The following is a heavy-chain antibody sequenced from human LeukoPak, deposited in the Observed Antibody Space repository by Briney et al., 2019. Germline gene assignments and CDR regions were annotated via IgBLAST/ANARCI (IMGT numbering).Heavy chain of an antibody. CDR3: ARDRDE. J-gene: IGHJ4*02. V-gene: IGHV3-21*01. CDR2: ISSSSSYI. Sequence: PSETLSLTCAVYGGSFSGYYWSWIRQPPGKGLEWVSSISSSSSYIYYADSVKGRFTISRDNAKNSLYLQMNSLRAEDTAVYYCARDRDEWGQGTLVTVSS. CDR1: GGSFSGYY.